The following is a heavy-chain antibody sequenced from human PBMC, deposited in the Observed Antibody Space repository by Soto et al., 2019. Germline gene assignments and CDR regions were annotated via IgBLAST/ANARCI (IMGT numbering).Heavy chain of an antibody. Sequence: QAHLVQSGPEVKKPGASVKVSCKGSGYIFTSYGIAWVRQAPGQGLEWMGWISAHNGNTKYAQKFQGRVTVTRDTSTSTAYLELRSLRSDDTALYYCARGRYGDYWGQGALVTVSS. CDR3: ARGRYGDY. D-gene: IGHD4-17*01. J-gene: IGHJ4*02. CDR2: ISAHNGNT. CDR1: GYIFTSYG. V-gene: IGHV1-18*01.